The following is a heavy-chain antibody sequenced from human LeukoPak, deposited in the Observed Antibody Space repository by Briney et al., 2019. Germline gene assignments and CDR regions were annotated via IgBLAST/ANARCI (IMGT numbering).Heavy chain of an antibody. CDR3: ARADPSSGPTGY. CDR2: ISSSGSTI. D-gene: IGHD3-10*01. Sequence: GGSLRLSCAASGFTFSSYEMTWVRQAPGKGLEWVSYISSSGSTIYYADSVKGRFTISRDNAKNSLYLQMNSLRAEDTAVYYCARADPSSGPTGYWGQGTLVTVSS. V-gene: IGHV3-48*03. CDR1: GFTFSSYE. J-gene: IGHJ4*02.